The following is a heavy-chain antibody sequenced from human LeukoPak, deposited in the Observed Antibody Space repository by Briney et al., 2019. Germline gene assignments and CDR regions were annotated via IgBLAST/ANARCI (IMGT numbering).Heavy chain of an antibody. CDR3: ARQKLSRSTYYYDSSGGGYYFDY. CDR2: IYYSGST. D-gene: IGHD3-22*01. J-gene: IGHJ4*02. V-gene: IGHV4-61*05. CDR1: GGSISSSSYY. Sequence: PSETLSLTCTVSGGSISSSSYYWGWIRQPPGKGLEWIGYIYYSGSTNYNPSLKSRVTISVDTSKNQFSLKLSSVTAADTAVYYCARQKLSRSTYYYDSSGGGYYFDYWGQGTLVTVSS.